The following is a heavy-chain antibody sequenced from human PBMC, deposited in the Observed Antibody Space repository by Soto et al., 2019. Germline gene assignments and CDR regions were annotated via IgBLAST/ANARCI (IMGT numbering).Heavy chain of an antibody. V-gene: IGHV3-23*01. CDR1: GFTFTKFA. J-gene: IGHJ4*02. Sequence: GGSLRLSCAASGFTFTKFAMSWVRHAPGKGLEWVASISGPGGSTNYAESVKGRFTISRDNSNDTVSLQMNSLRVEDTALYFCAKDRRIAVSHFDFWGQGTLVTVSS. D-gene: IGHD6-19*01. CDR3: AKDRRIAVSHFDF. CDR2: ISGPGGST.